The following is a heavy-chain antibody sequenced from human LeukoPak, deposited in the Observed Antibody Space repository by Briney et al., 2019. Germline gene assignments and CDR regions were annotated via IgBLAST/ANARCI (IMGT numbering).Heavy chain of an antibody. Sequence: PSETLSLTCTVSGGSISSYYWSWIRQPPGKGLEWIGYIYYSGSTNYNPSLKSRVTISVDTSKNQFSLKLSSVTAADTAVYYCARGSEGWQQLVLLAFDIWGQGTMVTVSS. D-gene: IGHD6-13*01. V-gene: IGHV4-59*01. J-gene: IGHJ3*02. CDR2: IYYSGST. CDR1: GGSISSYY. CDR3: ARGSEGWQQLVLLAFDI.